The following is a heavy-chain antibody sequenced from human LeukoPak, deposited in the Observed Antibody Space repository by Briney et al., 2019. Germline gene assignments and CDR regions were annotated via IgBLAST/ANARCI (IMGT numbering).Heavy chain of an antibody. D-gene: IGHD3-10*01. Sequence: GGSLRLSCAVFGFTVSGNYMSWVRQAPRKGLEWVSGISGSGGSTYYADSVKGRFTISRDNSKNRLYLQMNSLRAEDTAVYYCAKRPRGNYLDPFDYWGQGTLVTVSS. V-gene: IGHV3-23*01. J-gene: IGHJ4*02. CDR2: ISGSGGST. CDR3: AKRPRGNYLDPFDY. CDR1: GFTVSGNY.